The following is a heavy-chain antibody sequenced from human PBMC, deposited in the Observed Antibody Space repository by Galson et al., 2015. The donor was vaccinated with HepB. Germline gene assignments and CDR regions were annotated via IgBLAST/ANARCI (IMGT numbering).Heavy chain of an antibody. Sequence: SLRLSCAASGFTFSSYAMSWVRQAPGKGLEWVSAISGSGGSTYYADSVKGRFTISRDNSKNTLYLQMNSLRAEDTAVYYCAKSGGYYYDSSPGRYFDYWGQGTLVTVSS. CDR3: AKSGGYYYDSSPGRYFDY. CDR1: GFTFSSYA. V-gene: IGHV3-23*01. J-gene: IGHJ4*02. CDR2: ISGSGGST. D-gene: IGHD3-22*01.